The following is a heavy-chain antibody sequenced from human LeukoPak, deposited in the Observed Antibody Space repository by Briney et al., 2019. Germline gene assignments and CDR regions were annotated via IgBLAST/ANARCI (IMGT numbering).Heavy chain of an antibody. J-gene: IGHJ4*02. CDR1: GGSISSYY. D-gene: IGHD3-3*01. V-gene: IGHV4-59*01. CDR3: ARDRSRMSGYFDY. CDR2: IYYSGST. Sequence: SQTLSLTCAVSGGSISSYYWSWIRQPPGKGLEWIGYIYYSGSTNYNPSLKSRVTISVDTSKNQFSLKLSSVTAADTAVYYCARDRSRMSGYFDYWGQGTLVTVSS.